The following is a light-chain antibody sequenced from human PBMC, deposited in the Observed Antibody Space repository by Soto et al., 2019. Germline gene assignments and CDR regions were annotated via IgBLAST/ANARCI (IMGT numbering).Light chain of an antibody. CDR3: QQRTN. V-gene: IGKV3-15*01. CDR1: QSVSSN. CDR2: GAS. J-gene: IGKJ4*01. Sequence: EIVMTQSPATLSVSLGERATLSCRASQSVSSNLAWYQLKPGQAPRLLIYGASTRATGIPARFSGSGSGTEFTLTISSLQSEDFAVYYCQQRTNFGGGTKVDIK.